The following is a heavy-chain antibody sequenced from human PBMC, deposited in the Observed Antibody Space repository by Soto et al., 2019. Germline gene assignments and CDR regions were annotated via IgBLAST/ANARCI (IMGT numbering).Heavy chain of an antibody. Sequence: SETLSLTCTVSGGSISSYYWSWIRQPPGKGLEWIGYIYYSGSTNYNPSLKSRVTISVDTSKNQFSLKLSSVTAADTAVYYCARVPPDYDFWSGYYRYMDVWGKGTTVTVSS. J-gene: IGHJ6*03. V-gene: IGHV4-59*01. CDR3: ARVPPDYDFWSGYYRYMDV. CDR1: GGSISSYY. CDR2: IYYSGST. D-gene: IGHD3-3*01.